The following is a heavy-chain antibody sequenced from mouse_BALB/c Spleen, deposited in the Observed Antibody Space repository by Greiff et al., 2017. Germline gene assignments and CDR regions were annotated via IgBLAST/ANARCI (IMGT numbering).Heavy chain of an antibody. D-gene: IGHD4-1*01. Sequence: EVHLVESGGGLVQPGGSLKLSCAASGFTFSSYTMSWVRQTPEQRLEWVAYISNGGGSTYYPDTVKGRFTISRDNAKNTLYLQMSSLKSEDTAMYYCARHKLGQGYLDYWGQGTTLTVSS. CDR1: GFTFSSYT. CDR2: ISNGGGST. CDR3: ARHKLGQGYLDY. J-gene: IGHJ2*01. V-gene: IGHV5-12-2*01.